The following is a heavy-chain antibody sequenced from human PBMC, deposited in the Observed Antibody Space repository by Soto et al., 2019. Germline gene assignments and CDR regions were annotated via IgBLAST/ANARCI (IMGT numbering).Heavy chain of an antibody. Sequence: PSETLSLTCTVSGGSISSYYWSWIRQPPGKGLEWIGYIYYSGSTNYNPSLKSRVTISVDTSKNQFSLKLSSVTAADTAVYYCARSTTVTTLDNDYWGQGTLVTVSS. CDR1: GGSISSYY. CDR3: ARSTTVTTLDNDY. J-gene: IGHJ4*02. D-gene: IGHD4-17*01. CDR2: IYYSGST. V-gene: IGHV4-59*08.